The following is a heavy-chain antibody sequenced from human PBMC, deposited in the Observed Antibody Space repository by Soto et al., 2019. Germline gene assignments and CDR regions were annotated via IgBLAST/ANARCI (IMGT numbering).Heavy chain of an antibody. CDR3: ATRPYYYDSSGDEGDY. V-gene: IGHV3-11*06. CDR2: ISSSSSYT. Sequence: VQLVESGGGLVQPGGSLRLSCAASGFTFSDYYMSWIRQAPGKGLEWVSYISSSSSYTNYADSVKGRFSISRDNAKNSLYLQMNSLRAEDTAVYYCATRPYYYDSSGDEGDYWGQGTLVTVSS. D-gene: IGHD3-22*01. CDR1: GFTFSDYY. J-gene: IGHJ4*02.